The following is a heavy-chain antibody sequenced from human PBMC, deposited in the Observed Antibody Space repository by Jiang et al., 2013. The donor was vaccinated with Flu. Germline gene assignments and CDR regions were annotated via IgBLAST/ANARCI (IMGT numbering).Heavy chain of an antibody. Sequence: KPGASVKVSCKPSGYTFTDYYVHWVRQAPGQGLEWLGWINPNSGGTKYAQKFLGRVTMTGDTSTTTAYMDLTRLTSDDTAIYYCARRSFDFWGQGTLVTVSS. CDR2: INPNSGGT. CDR3: ARRSFDF. V-gene: IGHV1-2*02. J-gene: IGHJ4*02. CDR1: GYTFTDYY.